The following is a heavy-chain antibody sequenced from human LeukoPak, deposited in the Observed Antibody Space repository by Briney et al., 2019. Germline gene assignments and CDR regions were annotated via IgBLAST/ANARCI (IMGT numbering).Heavy chain of an antibody. Sequence: GGSLRLSCAASGFTFDDYAMHWVRQAPGKGLEWVSGISWNSGSIGYADSVKGRFTISRDNAKNSLYLQMNSLRAEDTAVYYCARSRRVFDYWGQGTLVTVSS. CDR2: ISWNSGSI. D-gene: IGHD5-24*01. CDR1: GFTFDDYA. V-gene: IGHV3-9*01. CDR3: ARSRRVFDY. J-gene: IGHJ4*02.